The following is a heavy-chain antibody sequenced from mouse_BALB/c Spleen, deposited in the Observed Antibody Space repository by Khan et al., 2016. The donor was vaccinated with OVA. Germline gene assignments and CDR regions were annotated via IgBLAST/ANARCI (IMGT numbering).Heavy chain of an antibody. V-gene: IGHV3-2*02. D-gene: IGHD1-2*01. CDR1: GYSITSGYG. J-gene: IGHJ2*01. CDR2: ISYSGST. Sequence: EVKLEESGPGLVKPSQSLSLTCTVTGYSITSGYGWNWIRQFPGNKLEWLGYISYSGSTNYNPSLKSRISITRDTSKNQFFLQLNSVTTEDTATYYCARTARIKYWGEGTTLTVDS. CDR3: ARTARIKY.